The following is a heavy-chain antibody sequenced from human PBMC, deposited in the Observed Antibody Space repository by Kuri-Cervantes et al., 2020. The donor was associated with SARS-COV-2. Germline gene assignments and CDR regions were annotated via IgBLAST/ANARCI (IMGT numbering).Heavy chain of an antibody. D-gene: IGHD3-22*01. Sequence: ASVKVSCKASGYTFTAYYMHWVRQAPGQGLEWMGWINPNSGGTNYAQKFQGWVTMTRDTSISTVYMELSRLRSDDTAVYYCARSTPFRRLAVISQGGAFDIWGQGTMVTVSS. CDR1: GYTFTAYY. CDR3: ARSTPFRRLAVISQGGAFDI. CDR2: INPNSGGT. J-gene: IGHJ3*02. V-gene: IGHV1-2*04.